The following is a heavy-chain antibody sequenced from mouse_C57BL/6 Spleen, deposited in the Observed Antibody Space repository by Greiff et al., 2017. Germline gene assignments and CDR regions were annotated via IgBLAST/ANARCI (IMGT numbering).Heavy chain of an antibody. J-gene: IGHJ4*01. CDR3: ARWIYDGYYGAMDY. CDR2: IYPGDGDP. Sequence: VQLQQSGPELVKPGASVKISCKASGYAFSSSWMNWVKQRPGKGLEWIGRIYPGDGDPNYNGKFKGKATLTADKSSSTAYMQLSSLTSEDSAVYFCARWIYDGYYGAMDYWGQGTSVTVSS. V-gene: IGHV1-82*01. D-gene: IGHD2-3*01. CDR1: GYAFSSSW.